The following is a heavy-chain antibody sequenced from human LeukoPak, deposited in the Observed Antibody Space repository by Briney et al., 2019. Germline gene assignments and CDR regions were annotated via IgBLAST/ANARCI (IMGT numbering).Heavy chain of an antibody. CDR3: ATHLTYHDFWSTGIYYYYYAMDV. CDR2: TKSKTDGGTT. J-gene: IGHJ6*02. V-gene: IGHV3-15*01. D-gene: IGHD3-3*01. CDR1: GFTFSNAW. Sequence: GGSLRLSCAASGFTFSNAWMSWVRQAPGKGLEWVGRTKSKTDGGTTDYAAPVKGRFTISRDDSKNTLSLQMNSLKTEDTAVYYCATHLTYHDFWSTGIYYYYYAMDVWGQGTTVTVSS.